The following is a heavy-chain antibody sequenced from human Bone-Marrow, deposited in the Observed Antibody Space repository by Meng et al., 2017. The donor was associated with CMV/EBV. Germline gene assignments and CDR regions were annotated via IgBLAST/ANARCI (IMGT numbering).Heavy chain of an antibody. CDR2: ISSSGSTI. CDR3: ASTLTSSGNDY. Sequence: LSLTCAASGFTFSSYEMNWVRQAPGKGLEWVSYISSSGSTIYYADSVKGRFTISRDNAKNSLYLQMNSLRAEDTAVYYCASTLTSSGNDYWGQGTRVTGSS. V-gene: IGHV3-48*03. J-gene: IGHJ4*02. CDR1: GFTFSSYE. D-gene: IGHD3-22*01.